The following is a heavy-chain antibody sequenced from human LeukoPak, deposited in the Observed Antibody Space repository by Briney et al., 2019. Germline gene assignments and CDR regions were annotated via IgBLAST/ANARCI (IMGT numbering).Heavy chain of an antibody. CDR1: GGSISSYY. CDR2: IYYSGST. V-gene: IGHV4-59*08. Sequence: SETLSLTCTVSGGSISSYYWSWIRQPPGKGLEWIGYIYYSGSTIYNPSLKSRVTFSVDTSKNQFSLKLSSVTAADTAVYYCASLGESSDYYWHFQHWGQGTLITVSS. CDR3: ASLGESSDYYWHFQH. D-gene: IGHD3-22*01. J-gene: IGHJ1*01.